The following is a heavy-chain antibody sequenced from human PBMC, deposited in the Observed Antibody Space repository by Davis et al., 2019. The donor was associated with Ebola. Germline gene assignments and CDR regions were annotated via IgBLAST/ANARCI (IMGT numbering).Heavy chain of an antibody. J-gene: IGHJ5*02. CDR2: IYYSGST. D-gene: IGHD4-11*01. CDR3: ATQYSNGWFDP. V-gene: IGHV4-61*08. Sequence: GSLRLSCTVSGGSVSSGGYYWNWIRQPPGKGLEWIGYIYYSGSTNSNPSLKSRVTMSVDTSKNQFSLKLSSVTAADTAVYYCATQYSNGWFDPWGQGTLVTVSS. CDR1: GGSVSSGGYY.